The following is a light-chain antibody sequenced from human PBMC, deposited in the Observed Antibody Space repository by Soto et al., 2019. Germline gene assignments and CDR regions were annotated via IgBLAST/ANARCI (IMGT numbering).Light chain of an antibody. CDR1: RSNIGSNY. V-gene: IGLV1-51*01. CDR2: DNH. CDR3: GTWDSSLRAVV. J-gene: IGLJ2*01. Sequence: QSVLTQPPSMSAAPGQTVTISCSGSRSNIGSNYVTWYQHLPGTAPKLVIYDNHQRPSGISDRCSGSKSGTSATLGIAGIQTGDEADYYCGTWDSSLRAVVFGGGTKLTVL.